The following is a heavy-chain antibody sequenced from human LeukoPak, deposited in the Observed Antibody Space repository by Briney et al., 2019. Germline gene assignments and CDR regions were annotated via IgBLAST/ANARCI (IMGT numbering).Heavy chain of an antibody. V-gene: IGHV3-23*01. CDR1: GFTFSSYA. J-gene: IGHJ5*02. Sequence: GGSLRLSCAASGFTFSSYAMSWVRQAPGKGLEWVSAISGSGGSTYYADSVKGRFTISRDNSKNTLYLQMNSLRAEDTAVYYCAKDRLRYCSSTSCYTWFDPWGQGTLVTVSS. CDR3: AKDRLRYCSSTSCYTWFDP. D-gene: IGHD2-2*02. CDR2: ISGSGGST.